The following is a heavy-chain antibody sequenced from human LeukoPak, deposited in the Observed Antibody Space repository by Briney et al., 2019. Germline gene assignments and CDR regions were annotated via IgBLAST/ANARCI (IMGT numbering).Heavy chain of an antibody. V-gene: IGHV3-23*01. CDR3: AKVGVRGCSSSTCFIY. D-gene: IGHD2-2*01. Sequence: GGSLRLSCAASGFTFSSYAMSLVRQAPGKGLEWVSAISGSGGSTYYADSVKGRFTISRDNSKNTLYLQMNSLRPDDTAVYYCAKVGVRGCSSSTCFIYWGQGTLVTVSS. J-gene: IGHJ4*02. CDR2: ISGSGGST. CDR1: GFTFSSYA.